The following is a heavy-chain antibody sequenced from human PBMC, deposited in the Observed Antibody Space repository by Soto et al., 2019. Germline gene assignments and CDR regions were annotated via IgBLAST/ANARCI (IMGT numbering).Heavy chain of an antibody. CDR3: ARGVRGVATIAIGFYLDY. CDR1: GFIFNSYG. D-gene: IGHD5-12*01. CDR2: ISYDGSNI. J-gene: IGHJ4*02. Sequence: QVQLVESGGGVVQPGRSLRLSCAASGFIFNSYGMHWIRQAPGKGLEWVAVISYDGSNIFYADSVKGRFTISRDNSNNPLYLAMNSMRGDDTAVYYCARGVRGVATIAIGFYLDYWGQGTLVTTSS. V-gene: IGHV3-30*03.